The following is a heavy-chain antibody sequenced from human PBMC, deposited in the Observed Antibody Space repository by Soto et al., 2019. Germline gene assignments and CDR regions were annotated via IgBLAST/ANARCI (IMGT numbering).Heavy chain of an antibody. CDR2: ISSSSSTI. V-gene: IGHV3-48*02. D-gene: IGHD5-18*01. Sequence: EVQLVESGGGLVQPGGSLRLSCAASRFTFSSYIMNRVRQAPGKGLEWVSYISSSSSTIYYADSVKGRFTISRDNPNNSASLHMNSLSDEDPAVYYCASGYGSIDYWGQGNLVTVSS. CDR1: RFTFSSYI. J-gene: IGHJ4*02. CDR3: ASGYGSIDY.